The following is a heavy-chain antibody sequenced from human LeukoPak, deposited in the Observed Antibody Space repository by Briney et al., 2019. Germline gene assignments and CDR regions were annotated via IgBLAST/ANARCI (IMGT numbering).Heavy chain of an antibody. CDR2: ISYDGSNK. CDR1: GFTFSSYA. Sequence: RGSLRLSCAASGFTFSSYAMHWVRQAPGKGLEWVAVISYDGSNKYYADSVKGRFTISRDNSKNTLYLQMNSLRAEDTAVYYCARDRGGSYYDLNYWGQGTLVTVSS. D-gene: IGHD1-26*01. V-gene: IGHV3-30-3*01. J-gene: IGHJ4*02. CDR3: ARDRGGSYYDLNY.